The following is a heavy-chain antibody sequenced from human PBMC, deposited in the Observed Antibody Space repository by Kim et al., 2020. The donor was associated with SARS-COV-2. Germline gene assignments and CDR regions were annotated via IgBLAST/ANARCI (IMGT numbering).Heavy chain of an antibody. Sequence: ECVRGRYTISRDYAKNSLSLQMSSQRAEDAAVYYCAGDGRVLGWLLFDYWGQGTLVTVSS. V-gene: IGHV3-11*01. J-gene: IGHJ4*02. CDR3: AGDGRVLGWLLFDY. D-gene: IGHD3-3*01.